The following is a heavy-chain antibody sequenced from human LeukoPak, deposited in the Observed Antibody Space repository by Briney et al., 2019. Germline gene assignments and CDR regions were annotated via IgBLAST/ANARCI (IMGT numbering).Heavy chain of an antibody. J-gene: IGHJ4*02. CDR1: GGSFSGYY. CDR3: ARGYSSGWYRSGWYFDY. V-gene: IGHV4-34*01. Sequence: PSETLSLTCAVYGGSFSGYYWSWIRQPPGKGLEWIGEINHSGSTNYNPSLKSRVTISVDTSKNQFSLKLSSVTAADTAVYYCARGYSSGWYRSGWYFDYWGQGTLVTVSS. D-gene: IGHD6-19*01. CDR2: INHSGST.